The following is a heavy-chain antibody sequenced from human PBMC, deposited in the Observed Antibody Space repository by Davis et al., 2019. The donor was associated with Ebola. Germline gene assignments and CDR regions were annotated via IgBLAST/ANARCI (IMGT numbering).Heavy chain of an antibody. D-gene: IGHD2-8*01. V-gene: IGHV4-39*01. J-gene: IGHJ4*02. CDR3: ARHNIVLMVYANYFDY. CDR2: IYYSGST. Sequence: SETLSLTCTVSGGSISSYYWGWIRQPPGKGLEWIGSIYYSGSTYYNPSLKSRVTISVDTSKNQFSLKLSSVTAADTAVYYCARHNIVLMVYANYFDYWGQGTLVTVSS. CDR1: GGSISSYY.